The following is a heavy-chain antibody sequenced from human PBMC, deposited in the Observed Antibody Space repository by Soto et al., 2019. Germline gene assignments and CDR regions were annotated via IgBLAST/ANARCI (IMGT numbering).Heavy chain of an antibody. J-gene: IGHJ5*02. V-gene: IGHV4-34*01. CDR1: GGSFSGYY. CDR3: ARGFRFCSGGSCYSGWFDP. Sequence: QVQLQQWGAGLLKPSETLSLTCVVYGGSFSGYYWSWIRQPPGKGLEWIGEINHSGSTNYNPSLKSLVTISVDTSKNQFSLKLSSVTAADTAVYYCARGFRFCSGGSCYSGWFDPWGQGTLVTVSS. D-gene: IGHD2-15*01. CDR2: INHSGST.